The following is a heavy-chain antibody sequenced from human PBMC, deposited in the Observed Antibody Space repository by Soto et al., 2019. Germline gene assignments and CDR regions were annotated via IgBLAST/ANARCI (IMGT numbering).Heavy chain of an antibody. D-gene: IGHD6-19*01. V-gene: IGHV3-30*18. Sequence: QVQLVESGGGVVQPGRSLRLSCAASGFSFSGYGMHWVRQAPGKGLEWVAVISYDGSNKYYVDSVKGRFTISRDNSKNTLFLQMNGLRAEDTAVYYCAKGFKPVAGYFDYWGQGTLVTVSS. J-gene: IGHJ4*02. CDR3: AKGFKPVAGYFDY. CDR2: ISYDGSNK. CDR1: GFSFSGYG.